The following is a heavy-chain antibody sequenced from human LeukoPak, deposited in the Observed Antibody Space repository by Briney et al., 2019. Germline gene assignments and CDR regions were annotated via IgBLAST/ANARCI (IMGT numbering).Heavy chain of an antibody. V-gene: IGHV3-15*01. D-gene: IGHD5-18*01. J-gene: IGHJ3*02. Sequence: GGSLRLSCAASGFTFSNAWMSWVRQAPGKGLEWVGRIKSKTDGGTTDYAAPVKGRFTISRDDSKNTLYLQMNSLKTEDTAVYYCTAASMWIQLYAFDIWGQGTMVTVSS. CDR1: GFTFSNAW. CDR3: TAASMWIQLYAFDI. CDR2: IKSKTDGGTT.